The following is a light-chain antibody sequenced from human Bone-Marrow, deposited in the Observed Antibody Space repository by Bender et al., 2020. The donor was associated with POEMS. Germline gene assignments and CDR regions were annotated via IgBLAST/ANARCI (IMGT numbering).Light chain of an antibody. V-gene: IGLV2-23*02. CDR2: EDT. Sequence: QSALTQPASVSESPGQSITVSCNGDNTDLGPHSVVSWYQQHPGRVPKLMIYEDTKRPSGVSDRFSASKSGSTASLTISGLQAEDEADYYCSSYDATTTLFVFGSGTKVSVL. CDR3: SSYDATTTLFV. CDR1: NTDLGPHSV. J-gene: IGLJ1*01.